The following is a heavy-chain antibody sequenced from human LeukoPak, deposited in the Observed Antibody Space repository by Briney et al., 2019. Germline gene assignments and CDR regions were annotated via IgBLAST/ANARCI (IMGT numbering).Heavy chain of an antibody. D-gene: IGHD3-22*01. V-gene: IGHV1-3*01. CDR2: INAGNSNT. Sequence: ASVKVSCKASGYTFTSYAMHWVRQAPGQRLEWMGWINAGNSNTKYSQKFQGRVTITRDTSASTAYMELSSLRSEDTAVYYCARVWVIRSALDAFDIWGQGTMVTVSS. CDR3: ARVWVIRSALDAFDI. CDR1: GYTFTSYA. J-gene: IGHJ3*02.